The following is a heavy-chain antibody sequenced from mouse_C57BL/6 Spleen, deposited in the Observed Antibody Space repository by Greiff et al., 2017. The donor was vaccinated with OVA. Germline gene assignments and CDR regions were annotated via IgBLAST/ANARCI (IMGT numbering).Heavy chain of an antibody. J-gene: IGHJ3*01. CDR3: ARSNYDYVGFAY. CDR1: GSTFTSSW. CDR2: SDPSDSYT. D-gene: IGHD2-4*01. V-gene: IGHV1-69*01. Sequence: QVQLQQPGAELVMPGASVKLSCKASGSTFTSSWLHWVKQGPGQGLEWIGESDPSDSYTNYNQKFKGKSTLTVDKSSSTAYMQLSSLTSEDSAVYYCARSNYDYVGFAYWGQGTLVTVSA.